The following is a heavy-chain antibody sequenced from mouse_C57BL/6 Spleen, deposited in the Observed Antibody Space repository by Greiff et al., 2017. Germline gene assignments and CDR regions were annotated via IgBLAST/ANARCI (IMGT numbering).Heavy chain of an antibody. Sequence: EVQLQQSGPELVKPGASVKISCKASGYTFTDYYMNWVQQSHGKSLEWIGDINPNNGGTSYNQKFKGKATLTVDKSSSTAYMELRSLTSEDSAVYYCARGAYWGQGTLVTVSA. CDR2: INPNNGGT. J-gene: IGHJ3*01. CDR1: GYTFTDYY. V-gene: IGHV1-26*01. CDR3: ARGAY.